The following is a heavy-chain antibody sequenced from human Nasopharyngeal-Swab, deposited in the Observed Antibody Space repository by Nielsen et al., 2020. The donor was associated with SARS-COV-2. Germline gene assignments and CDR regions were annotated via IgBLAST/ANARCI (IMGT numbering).Heavy chain of an antibody. Sequence: GGSLRLSCAASGFTVSSNYMSWVRQAPGKGLEWVSVIYSGGSTYYADSVKGRFTISRDNSKNTLYLQMNSLRAEDTAVYYCARARDPDGYYYYGMDVWGQGTTVTVSS. CDR3: ARARDPDGYYYYGMDV. CDR2: IYSGGST. D-gene: IGHD5-24*01. V-gene: IGHV3-53*01. J-gene: IGHJ6*02. CDR1: GFTVSSNY.